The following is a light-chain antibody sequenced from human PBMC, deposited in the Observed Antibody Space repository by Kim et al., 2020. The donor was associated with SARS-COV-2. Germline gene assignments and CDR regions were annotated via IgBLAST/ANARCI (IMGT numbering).Light chain of an antibody. CDR3: LQDYTYPRT. J-gene: IGKJ1*01. CDR1: QGSRND. CDR2: AAS. V-gene: IGKV1-6*01. Sequence: ASGGDRVTITCRASQGSRNDLGWYQQTPGKAPNLLIYAASNLQSGVPSRFSGSGSGTDFTLTISSLQPEDFATYYCLQDYTYPRTFGQGTKVDIK.